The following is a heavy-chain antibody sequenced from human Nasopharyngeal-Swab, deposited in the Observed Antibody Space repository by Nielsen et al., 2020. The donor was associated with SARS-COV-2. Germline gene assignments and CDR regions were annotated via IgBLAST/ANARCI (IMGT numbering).Heavy chain of an antibody. J-gene: IGHJ5*02. CDR3: AHGWLRVGELSLSWFDP. D-gene: IGHD3-16*02. Sequence: WISQPPGKALEWLALIYWDDDKRYSPSLKSRLTITKDTSKNQVFLTMTNMDPVDTATYYCAHGWLRVGELSLSWFDPWGQGTLVTVSS. V-gene: IGHV2-5*02. CDR2: IYWDDDK.